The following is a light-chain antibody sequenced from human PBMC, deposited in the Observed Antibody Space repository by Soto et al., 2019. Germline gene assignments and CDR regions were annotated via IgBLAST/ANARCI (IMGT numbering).Light chain of an antibody. J-gene: IGLJ1*01. Sequence: QSVLTQPPSASGSPGQSVTISCTGTSSDVGGYNYVSWYQQHPGKAPKLMIYEVSKRPSGVPDRFSGSKSGNTASLTVSGLQAEDEADYYCSSYAGSNNYVLGTGTKLTV. CDR1: SSDVGGYNY. CDR3: SSYAGSNNYV. CDR2: EVS. V-gene: IGLV2-8*01.